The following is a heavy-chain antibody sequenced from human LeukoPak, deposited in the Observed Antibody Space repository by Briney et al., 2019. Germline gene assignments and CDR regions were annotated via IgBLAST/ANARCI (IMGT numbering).Heavy chain of an antibody. V-gene: IGHV3-33*01. CDR1: GFTLSTHG. Sequence: GGSLRLSCVVSGFTLSTHGFHWVRQAPGKGLEWVSVIWHDGGRKEYADSVRGRFTISRDNSNLYLQMNSLRAEDTAIYYCARDIGNSGFNLDYWGQGTPVTVSS. CDR2: IWHDGGRK. CDR3: ARDIGNSGFNLDY. J-gene: IGHJ4*02. D-gene: IGHD5-12*01.